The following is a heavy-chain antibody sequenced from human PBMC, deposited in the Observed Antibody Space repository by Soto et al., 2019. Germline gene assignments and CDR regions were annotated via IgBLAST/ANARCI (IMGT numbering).Heavy chain of an antibody. D-gene: IGHD3-16*01. Sequence: QVQLVESGGGVVQPGTSLRLSCVGSGFTFRSYVIHWVRQAPGKGLEWVALTSYDGSNKYYDDSVKGRFTISRDNSRNTVELKMDSLSVDDTALYYCARWGTTGGLDVWGQGTLVSVSS. CDR3: ARWGTTGGLDV. CDR2: TSYDGSNK. J-gene: IGHJ4*02. V-gene: IGHV3-30*19. CDR1: GFTFRSYV.